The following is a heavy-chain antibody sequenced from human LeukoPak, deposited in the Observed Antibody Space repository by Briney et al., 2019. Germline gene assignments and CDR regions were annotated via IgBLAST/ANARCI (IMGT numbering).Heavy chain of an antibody. D-gene: IGHD1-7*01. V-gene: IGHV3-30-3*02. CDR3: AKRTGTNRAPHDY. J-gene: IGHJ4*02. CDR2: ISYDGSNK. CDR1: GFTFSSYA. Sequence: PGGSLRLSCAASGFTFSSYAMHWVRQAPGKGLEWVAVISYDGSNKYYADSVKGRFTISRDNSKNTLYLQMNSLRAEDTAVYYCAKRTGTNRAPHDYWGQGTLVTVSS.